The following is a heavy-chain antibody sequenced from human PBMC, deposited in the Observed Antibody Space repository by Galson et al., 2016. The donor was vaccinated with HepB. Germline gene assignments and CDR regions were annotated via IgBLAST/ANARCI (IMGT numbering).Heavy chain of an antibody. CDR2: INLNNGDT. J-gene: IGHJ4*02. CDR3: ARDPRGRGGAFNFDY. Sequence: SVKVSCKASGYTFTDYYLHWARQAPGQGLEWMGWINLNNGDTDYAQKFQGRVTVTRDTSISTTYMDLTRLSSGDTAVYYCARDPRGRGGAFNFDYWGQGTLVTVSS. V-gene: IGHV1-2*02. D-gene: IGHD4/OR15-4a*01. CDR1: GYTFTDYY.